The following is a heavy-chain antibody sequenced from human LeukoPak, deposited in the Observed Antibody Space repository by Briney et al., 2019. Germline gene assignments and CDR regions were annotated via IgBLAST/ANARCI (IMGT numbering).Heavy chain of an antibody. CDR3: AKCPSGVLRYFAPIDY. CDR2: ISSDGSNK. V-gene: IGHV3-30*18. CDR1: KFTFSNYG. D-gene: IGHD3-9*01. J-gene: IGHJ4*02. Sequence: GGSLRLSCAASKFTFSNYGMHWVRQAPGKGLEWVAVISSDGSNKYYADSVKGRFTISRDNSKNTLYLQMNSLRGEDTAVYYCAKCPSGVLRYFAPIDYWGQGTLVTVSS.